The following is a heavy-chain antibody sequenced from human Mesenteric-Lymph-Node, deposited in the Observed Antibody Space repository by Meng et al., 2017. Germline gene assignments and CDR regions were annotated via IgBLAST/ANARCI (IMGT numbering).Heavy chain of an antibody. J-gene: IGHJ4*02. CDR3: ARWTGSHFDY. V-gene: IGHV3-53*01. CDR2: IYSGTYT. Sequence: GESLKISCAASGFTVSSNYMSWVRQAPGKGLECISIIYSGTYTYFADSVKGRFTISRDNSKNTVCLQMSSLRAEDTAVYYCARWTGSHFDYWGQGTLVTVSS. D-gene: IGHD3/OR15-3a*01. CDR1: GFTVSSNY.